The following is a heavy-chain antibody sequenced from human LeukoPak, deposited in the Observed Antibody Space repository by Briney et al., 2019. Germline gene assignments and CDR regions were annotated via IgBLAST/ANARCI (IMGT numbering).Heavy chain of an antibody. Sequence: ASVKVSCKASGYTFTSYGISWVRQAPGQGLEWMGWISAYNGNTNYAQKLQGRVTMTTDTSTSTAYMELRSLRSDDTAVYYCASDRETVGRGSPDYWGQGTLVTVSS. V-gene: IGHV1-18*01. D-gene: IGHD1-26*01. J-gene: IGHJ4*02. CDR2: ISAYNGNT. CDR3: ASDRETVGRGSPDY. CDR1: GYTFTSYG.